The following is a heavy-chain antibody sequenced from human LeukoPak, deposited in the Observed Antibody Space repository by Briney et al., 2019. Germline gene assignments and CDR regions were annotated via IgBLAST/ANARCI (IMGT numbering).Heavy chain of an antibody. CDR3: ARVSEGLLYSGYDFPPYYYYYYMDV. J-gene: IGHJ6*03. CDR1: GGTFSSYA. Sequence: ASVKVSCKASGGTFSSYAISWVRQAPGQGLEWMGGIIPIFGTANYAQKFQGRVTITTDESTSTAYMELSSLRSEDTAVYYCARVSEGLLYSGYDFPPYYYYYYMDVWGKGTTVTVSS. V-gene: IGHV1-69*05. CDR2: IIPIFGTA. D-gene: IGHD5-12*01.